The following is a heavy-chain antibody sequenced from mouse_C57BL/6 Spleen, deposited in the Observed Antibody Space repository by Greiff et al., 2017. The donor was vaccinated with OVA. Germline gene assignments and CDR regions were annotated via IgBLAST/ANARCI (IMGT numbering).Heavy chain of an antibody. Sequence: EVKLVESGGGLVKPGGSLKLSCAASGFTFSSYAMSWVRQTPEKRLEWVATISDGGSYTYYPYNVTGRFTISRDNAKNNLYLQMSHLKSEDTAMYYCAREREDYYGSSYRYFDVWGTGTTVTVSS. CDR2: ISDGGSYT. V-gene: IGHV5-4*01. D-gene: IGHD1-1*01. CDR1: GFTFSSYA. CDR3: AREREDYYGSSYRYFDV. J-gene: IGHJ1*03.